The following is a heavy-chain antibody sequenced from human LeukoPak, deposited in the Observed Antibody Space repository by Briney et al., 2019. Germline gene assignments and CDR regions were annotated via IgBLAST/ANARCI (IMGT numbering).Heavy chain of an antibody. CDR3: ARAPTENRRYYDFWSGYHPGFDY. V-gene: IGHV3-21*01. CDR2: ISSSSGYI. D-gene: IGHD3-3*01. J-gene: IGHJ4*02. Sequence: GGSLRLSCAASGFTFSSYSMNWVRQAPGKGLEWVSSISSSSGYIYYADSVKGRFTISRDNAKNSLYLQMNSLRAEDTAVYYCARAPTENRRYYDFWSGYHPGFDYWGQGTLVTVSS. CDR1: GFTFSSYS.